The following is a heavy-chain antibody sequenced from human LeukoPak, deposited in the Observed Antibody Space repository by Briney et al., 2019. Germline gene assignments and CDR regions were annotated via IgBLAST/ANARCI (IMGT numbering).Heavy chain of an antibody. V-gene: IGHV3-23*01. CDR3: AKASGGYDSSGYFCYFDY. J-gene: IGHJ4*02. Sequence: PGGSLRLSCAASGFTFSSYAMSWVRQAPGKGLEWVSAISGSGGSTYYADSVKGRFTISRDNSKNTLYLQMNSLGAEDTAVYYCAKASGGYDSSGYFCYFDYWGQGTLVTVSS. D-gene: IGHD3-22*01. CDR2: ISGSGGST. CDR1: GFTFSSYA.